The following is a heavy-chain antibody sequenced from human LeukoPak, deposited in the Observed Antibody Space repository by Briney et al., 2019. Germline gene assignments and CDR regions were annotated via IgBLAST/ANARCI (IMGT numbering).Heavy chain of an antibody. Sequence: PGGSLRLSCAASGFTFSSYSMNWVRQAPGKGLEWVSSISSSSSYIYYADSVKGRFTISRDNAKNSLYLQMNSLRAEDTAVYYCARTPIYYYDSSGYRLDYWGQGTLVTVSS. CDR3: ARTPIYYYDSSGYRLDY. J-gene: IGHJ4*02. D-gene: IGHD3-22*01. CDR1: GFTFSSYS. CDR2: ISSSSSYI. V-gene: IGHV3-21*01.